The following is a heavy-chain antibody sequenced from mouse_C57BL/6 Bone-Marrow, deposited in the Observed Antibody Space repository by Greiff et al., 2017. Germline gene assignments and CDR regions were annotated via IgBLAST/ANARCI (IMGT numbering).Heavy chain of an antibody. D-gene: IGHD1-1*01. J-gene: IGHJ2*01. CDR3: ARHPLLPYYFDY. CDR1: GFTFSSYG. CDR2: ISSGGSYT. Sequence: EVQLQQSGGDLVKPGGSLKLSCAASGFTFSSYGMSWVRQTPDKRLEWVATISSGGSYTYYPDSVKGRFTISRDNAKNTLYLQMSSLKSEDTAMYYCARHPLLPYYFDYWGQGTTLTVSS. V-gene: IGHV5-6*01.